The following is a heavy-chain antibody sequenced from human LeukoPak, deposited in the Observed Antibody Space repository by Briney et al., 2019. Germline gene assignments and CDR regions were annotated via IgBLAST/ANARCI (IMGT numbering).Heavy chain of an antibody. Sequence: KPSETLSLTCAVYGGSLSGYYWSWIRQPPGKGLEWIGEINHSGSTNYNPSLKSRVTISVDTSKNQFSLKLSSVTAADTAVYYCARRVDDIVVVPAATRTPNWFDPWGQGTLVTVSS. CDR1: GGSLSGYY. CDR3: ARRVDDIVVVPAATRTPNWFDP. CDR2: INHSGST. J-gene: IGHJ5*02. V-gene: IGHV4-34*01. D-gene: IGHD2-2*01.